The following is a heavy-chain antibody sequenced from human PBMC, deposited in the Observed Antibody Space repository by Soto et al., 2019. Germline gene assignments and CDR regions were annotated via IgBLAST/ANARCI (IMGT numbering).Heavy chain of an antibody. CDR1: GGSISSYY. V-gene: IGHV4-59*01. CDR3: ARVAAAGTYYFDY. Sequence: SETLSLTCTVSGGSISSYYWSWIRQPPGKGLEWIGYIYYSGSTNYNPSLKSRVTISVDTSKNQFSLKLSSVAAADTAVYYCARVAAAGTYYFDYWGQGTLVTVSS. CDR2: IYYSGST. D-gene: IGHD6-13*01. J-gene: IGHJ4*02.